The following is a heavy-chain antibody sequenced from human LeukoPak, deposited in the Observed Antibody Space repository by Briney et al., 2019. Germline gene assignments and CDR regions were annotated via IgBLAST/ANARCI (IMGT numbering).Heavy chain of an antibody. V-gene: IGHV1-46*03. CDR3: TTYRLRSLDY. D-gene: IGHD2-21*01. Sequence: ASVKVSCKASGYTFTSYYMHWVRQAHGQGLEWMGIINPSGGSTSYAQKFQGRVTMTRDTSTSTVYMELSSLRSEDTAVYYCTTYRLRSLDYWGQGTLVTVSS. J-gene: IGHJ4*02. CDR2: INPSGGST. CDR1: GYTFTSYY.